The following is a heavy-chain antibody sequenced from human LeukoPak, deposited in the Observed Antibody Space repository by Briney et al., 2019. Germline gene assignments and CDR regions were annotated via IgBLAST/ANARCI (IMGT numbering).Heavy chain of an antibody. CDR1: GFTFSSYA. V-gene: IGHV3-23*01. J-gene: IGHJ4*02. CDR2: ISGSGGST. CDR3: ARGYADTYSSSWYGRFDS. Sequence: PGGSLRLSCAASGFTFSSYAMSWVRQAPGKGLEWVSAISGSGGSTYYADSVKGRFTISRDNSKNTLYLQMNSLRAEDTAVYYCARGYADTYSSSWYGRFDSWGQGTLVTVSS. D-gene: IGHD6-13*01.